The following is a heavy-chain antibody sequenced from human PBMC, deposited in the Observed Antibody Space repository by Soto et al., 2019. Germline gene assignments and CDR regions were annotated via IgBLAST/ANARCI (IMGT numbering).Heavy chain of an antibody. V-gene: IGHV3-23*01. CDR2: ISGSGGST. CDR3: AKGAMTTVTHYYYYGMDV. CDR1: GFTFSSYA. D-gene: IGHD4-17*01. Sequence: EVQLLESGGGLVQPGGSLRLSCAASGFTFSSYAMSWVRQAPGKGLEWVSAISGSGGSTYYADSVKGRFTISRDNSKNTLYLQMNSLRAEDTAVYYCAKGAMTTVTHYYYYGMDVWGQGTTVTVS. J-gene: IGHJ6*02.